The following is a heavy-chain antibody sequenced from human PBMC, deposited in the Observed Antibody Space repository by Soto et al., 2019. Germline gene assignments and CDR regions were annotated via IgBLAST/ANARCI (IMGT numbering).Heavy chain of an antibody. Sequence: ASVKVSCKASGLTFRDSAVQWVRQRRGHRLEWIGWIVVGSGNTNYAQDFQGRVTISRDMTTNTVYMELGSLRSEDSAVFFCAAHVLKHDNSGYYFDGFDTWGQGTMVTVSS. CDR2: IVVGSGNT. CDR3: AAHVLKHDNSGYYFDGFDT. CDR1: GLTFRDSA. V-gene: IGHV1-58*01. D-gene: IGHD3-22*01. J-gene: IGHJ3*02.